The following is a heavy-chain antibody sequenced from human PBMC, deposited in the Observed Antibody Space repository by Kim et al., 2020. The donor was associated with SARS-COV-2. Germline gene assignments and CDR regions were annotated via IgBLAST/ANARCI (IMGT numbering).Heavy chain of an antibody. CDR3: ARTNNLDS. V-gene: IGHV3-23*01. D-gene: IGHD1-7*01. Sequence: GVNTFYAASVKGRFTISRDTAKNTLYLKMNSLRAEDTALYYCARTNNLDSWGQGTLVTVTS. J-gene: IGHJ4*02. CDR2: GVNT.